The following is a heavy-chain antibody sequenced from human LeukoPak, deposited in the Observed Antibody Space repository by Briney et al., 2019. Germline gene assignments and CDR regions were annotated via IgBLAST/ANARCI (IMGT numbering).Heavy chain of an antibody. Sequence: GGSLRLSCSASGFTFNRFYLHWVRQAPGKGLEWVSAISGSGGSTYYADSVKGRFTISRDNSKNTLYLQMNSLRAEDTAVYYCAKVGLHDYGDPMSYYYYGMDVWGQGTTVTVSS. CDR1: GFTFNRFY. CDR3: AKVGLHDYGDPMSYYYYGMDV. J-gene: IGHJ6*02. CDR2: ISGSGGST. V-gene: IGHV3-23*01. D-gene: IGHD4-17*01.